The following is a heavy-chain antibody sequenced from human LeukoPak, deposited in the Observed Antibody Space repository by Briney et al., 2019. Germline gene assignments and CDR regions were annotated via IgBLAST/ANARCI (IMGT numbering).Heavy chain of an antibody. Sequence: ASVKVSCKTSGYTFTSYVISWVRQAPGQGLEWMGWISAYNGNTNYAQKLQGRVTMTTDTSTSTAYMELRSLRSDDTAVYYCARDPEDIVLMVYIYNYMDVWGKGTTVTVSS. CDR2: ISAYNGNT. D-gene: IGHD2-8*01. CDR3: ARDPEDIVLMVYIYNYMDV. J-gene: IGHJ6*03. CDR1: GYTFTSYV. V-gene: IGHV1-18*01.